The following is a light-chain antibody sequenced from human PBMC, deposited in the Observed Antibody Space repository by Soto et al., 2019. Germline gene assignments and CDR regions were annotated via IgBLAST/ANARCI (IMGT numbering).Light chain of an antibody. CDR1: HSVTSN. V-gene: IGKV3-15*01. CDR2: GAS. CDR3: QQYNNWPLYT. J-gene: IGKJ2*01. Sequence: EIVMTQSPATLSVSPGERATLSYRASHSVTSNLAKYQQKPGQAPRLLIYGASTRATGIPARFSDSGSGTEFTLTISSLQSEDFAVYYCQQYNNWPLYTFGQGTKLEIK.